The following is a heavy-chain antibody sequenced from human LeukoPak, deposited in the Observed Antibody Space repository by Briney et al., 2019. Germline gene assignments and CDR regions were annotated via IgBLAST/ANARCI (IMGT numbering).Heavy chain of an antibody. CDR3: TTEPGHHEPDAFDI. J-gene: IGHJ3*02. Sequence: PGGSLRLSCAASGFTFSSYAMSWVRQAPGKGLEWVGRIKSKTDGGTTDYAAPVKGRFTISRDDSKNTLYLQMNSLKTEDTAVYYCTTEPGHHEPDAFDIWGQGTMVTVSS. V-gene: IGHV3-15*01. D-gene: IGHD1-14*01. CDR1: GFTFSSYA. CDR2: IKSKTDGGTT.